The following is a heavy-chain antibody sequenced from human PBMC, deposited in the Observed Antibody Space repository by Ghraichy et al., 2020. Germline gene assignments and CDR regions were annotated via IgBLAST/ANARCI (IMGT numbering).Heavy chain of an antibody. CDR1: GFTFSNAW. CDR2: IKSKTDGGTT. V-gene: IGHV3-15*01. D-gene: IGHD6-13*01. Sequence: GGSLRLSCAASGFTFSNAWMSWVRQAPGKGLEWVGRIKSKTDGGTTDYAAPVKGRFTISRDDSKNTLYLQMNSLKTEDTAVYYCTTYALTIAAAGPFDYWGQGTLVTVSS. CDR3: TTYALTIAAAGPFDY. J-gene: IGHJ4*02.